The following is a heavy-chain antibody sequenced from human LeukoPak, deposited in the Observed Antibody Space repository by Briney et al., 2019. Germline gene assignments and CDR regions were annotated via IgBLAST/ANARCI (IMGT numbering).Heavy chain of an antibody. V-gene: IGHV4-61*01. D-gene: IGHD6-13*01. CDR3: ATVAVAGTGPDN. CDR1: GASVSSGSYY. Sequence: PSETLSLTCTVSGASVSSGSYYWSWIRQSPGKGLEWIGFMSYNVHTDYNPSLKSRVTLSADTSNNQFSLRLNSVTAADTAVYLCATVAVAGTGPDNWGQGTLVTVSS. J-gene: IGHJ4*02. CDR2: MSYNVHT.